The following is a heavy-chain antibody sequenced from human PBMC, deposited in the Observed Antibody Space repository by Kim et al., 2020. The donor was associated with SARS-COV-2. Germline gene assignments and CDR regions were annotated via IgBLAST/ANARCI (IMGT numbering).Heavy chain of an antibody. CDR3: ARRYYYDSSGYYGCDI. Sequence: DFVKGRLTIYRDKAKNTLYLQMNSLRAEDTAVYYCARRYYYDSSGYYGCDIWGQGTMVTVSS. J-gene: IGHJ3*02. D-gene: IGHD3-22*01. V-gene: IGHV3-74*01.